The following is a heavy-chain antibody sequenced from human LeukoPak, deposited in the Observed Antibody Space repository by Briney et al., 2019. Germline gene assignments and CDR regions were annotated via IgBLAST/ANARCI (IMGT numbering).Heavy chain of an antibody. J-gene: IGHJ5*02. CDR3: ANVVVVVPAAKGAWFDP. CDR2: ISGSGGST. CDR1: GFTFSSYA. Sequence: GGSLRLSCAASGFTFSSYAMSWVRQAPGKGLEWVSAISGSGGSTYYADSVKGGFTISRDNSKNTLYLQMNSLRAEDTAVYYCANVVVVVPAAKGAWFDPWGQGTLVTVSS. V-gene: IGHV3-23*01. D-gene: IGHD2-2*01.